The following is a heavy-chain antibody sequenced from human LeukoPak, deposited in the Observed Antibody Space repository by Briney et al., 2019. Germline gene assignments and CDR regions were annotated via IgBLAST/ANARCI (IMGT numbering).Heavy chain of an antibody. J-gene: IGHJ4*02. CDR2: ISGSGGST. V-gene: IGHV3-23*01. CDR3: AKNLKLRCFNWLTKAISSSDFDY. Sequence: TGGSLRLSCAASGFTFSSYAMSWVRQAPGKGLEWVSAISGSGGSTYYADSVKGRFTISRDNSKNTLYLQMNSLRAKDTAVYYCAKNLKLRCFNWLTKAISSSDFDYWGQGTLVTVSS. D-gene: IGHD3-9*01. CDR1: GFTFSSYA.